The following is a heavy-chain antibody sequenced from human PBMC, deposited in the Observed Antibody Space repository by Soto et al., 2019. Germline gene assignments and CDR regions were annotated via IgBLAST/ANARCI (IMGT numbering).Heavy chain of an antibody. V-gene: IGHV3-23*01. D-gene: IGHD6-19*01. CDR2: ISGSGGDT. J-gene: IGHJ6*02. CDR3: ARTESSGWSTRFGMDV. CDR1: GFTFGNYA. Sequence: QPGGSLRLSCAASGFTFGNYAMSWVRQAPGKGLEWVSGISGSGGDTYYADSAKGRFTISRDNSKNTLYLQMNSLRVEDTATFYCARTESSGWSTRFGMDVWGQGTTVTVSS.